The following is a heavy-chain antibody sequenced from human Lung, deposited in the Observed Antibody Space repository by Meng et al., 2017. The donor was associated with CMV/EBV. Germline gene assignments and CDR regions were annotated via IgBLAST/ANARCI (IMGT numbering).Heavy chain of an antibody. V-gene: IGHV3-66*02. CDR1: GFTVSSNY. D-gene: IGHD5-12*01. J-gene: IGHJ4*02. Sequence: GEXXTISCAASGFTVSSNYMSWVRQAPGKGLEWVSVIYSGGSTYYADSVKGRFTISRDNSKNTLYLQMNSLRAEDTAVYYCAREMGLRYDYWAQGTLVTVSS. CDR2: IYSGGST. CDR3: AREMGLRYDY.